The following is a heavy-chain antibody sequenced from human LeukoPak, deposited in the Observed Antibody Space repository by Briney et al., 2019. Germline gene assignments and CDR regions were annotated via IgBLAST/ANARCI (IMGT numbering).Heavy chain of an antibody. V-gene: IGHV4-34*01. D-gene: IGHD3-10*01. J-gene: IGHJ6*03. CDR1: GGSFSVHY. CDR2: INQSGST. CDR3: ARAVGSGSFQTYYYYMDV. Sequence: SETLSLTCAVSGGSFSVHYWSWVRQPPGKGLEWIGEINQSGSTNYNPSLKSRVTMSVDTSKNQFSLKLSSVTAADTAVYYCARAVGSGSFQTYYYYMDVWGKGTTVTISS.